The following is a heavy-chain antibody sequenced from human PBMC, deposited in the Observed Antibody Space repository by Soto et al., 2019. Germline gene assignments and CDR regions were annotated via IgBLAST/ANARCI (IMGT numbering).Heavy chain of an antibody. V-gene: IGHV3-15*07. Sequence: EVQLVESGGGLVKPGGSLRLSCAASGFIFSNAWMNWVRQAPGKGLEWVGRIKSKTDGGTKDYAAPVKGRFTISRDDSKSKLYLQMTSLRTEDTAVYYCTTVSDMLCGYYWGQGTVVTVSS. CDR1: GFIFSNAW. D-gene: IGHD3-9*01. CDR3: TTVSDMLCGYY. J-gene: IGHJ4*02. CDR2: IKSKTDGGTK.